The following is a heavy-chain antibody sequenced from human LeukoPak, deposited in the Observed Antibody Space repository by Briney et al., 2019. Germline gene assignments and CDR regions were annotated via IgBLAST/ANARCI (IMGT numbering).Heavy chain of an antibody. J-gene: IGHJ4*02. CDR3: ARDPDLGTYYYDSSGVFDY. D-gene: IGHD3-22*01. CDR1: GFTFSSYS. V-gene: IGHV3-48*02. Sequence: PGGSLRLSCAASGFTFSSYSMNWVRQAPGKGLEWVSYISSSSSTIYYADSVKGRFTISRDNAKNSLYLQMNSLRDEDTAVYYCARDPDLGTYYYDSSGVFDYWGQGILVTVSS. CDR2: ISSSSSTI.